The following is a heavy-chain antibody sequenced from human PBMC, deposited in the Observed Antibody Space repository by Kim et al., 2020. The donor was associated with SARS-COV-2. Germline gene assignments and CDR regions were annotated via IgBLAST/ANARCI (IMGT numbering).Heavy chain of an antibody. D-gene: IGHD3-16*01. CDR1: IFTFSAYD. V-gene: IGHV3-48*02. CDR3: VRDRMGGAFDI. J-gene: IGHJ3*02. Sequence: GGSLRLSCATSIFTFSAYDMNWVRQAPGKGLEWLSFITKTSTTIYYADSVRGRFTISRDNAKQSLYLQMNSLRDEDTAVYYCVRDRMGGAFDIWGQGTMV. CDR2: ITKTSTTI.